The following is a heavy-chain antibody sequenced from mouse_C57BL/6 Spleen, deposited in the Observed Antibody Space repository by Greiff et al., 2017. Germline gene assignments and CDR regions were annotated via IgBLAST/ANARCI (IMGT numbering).Heavy chain of an antibody. V-gene: IGHV1-74*01. Sequence: QVQLQQQPGAELVKPGASVKVSCKASGYTFTSYWMHWVKQRPGQGLEWIGRIHPSDSDTNYNQKFKGKATLTVDKSSSTAYMQLSSLTSEDSAVYYCAIGAMVTGNYYAMDYWGQGTSVTVSS. CDR3: AIGAMVTGNYYAMDY. CDR2: IHPSDSDT. D-gene: IGHD2-2*01. CDR1: GYTFTSYW. J-gene: IGHJ4*01.